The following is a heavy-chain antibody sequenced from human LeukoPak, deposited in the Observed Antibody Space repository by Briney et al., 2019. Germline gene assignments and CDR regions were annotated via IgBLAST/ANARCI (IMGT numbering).Heavy chain of an antibody. Sequence: ASVKVSCKASGYTFTSYDINWVRQATGQGLEWMGWMNPNSGNTGYAQKFQGRVTMTRNTSISTAYMELSSLRSDDTAVYYCARARSANLVLLDYWGQGTLATVSS. J-gene: IGHJ4*02. CDR2: MNPNSGNT. CDR3: ARARSANLVLLDY. CDR1: GYTFTSYD. V-gene: IGHV1-8*01. D-gene: IGHD1-14*01.